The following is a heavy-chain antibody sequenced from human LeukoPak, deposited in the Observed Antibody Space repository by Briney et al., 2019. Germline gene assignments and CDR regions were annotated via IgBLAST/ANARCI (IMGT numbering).Heavy chain of an antibody. Sequence: PSETLSLTCSVSGVPISSRSYYWGWIRQPPGKGLEWIGSMYFSGTTYYNPSLKSRVAISVDKSKNQFSLKLSSVTAADTAVYYCARVLGGSNYDNWGQGTLVTVSS. CDR1: GVPISSRSYY. J-gene: IGHJ4*02. CDR2: MYFSGTT. CDR3: ARVLGGSNYDN. D-gene: IGHD2-15*01. V-gene: IGHV4-39*07.